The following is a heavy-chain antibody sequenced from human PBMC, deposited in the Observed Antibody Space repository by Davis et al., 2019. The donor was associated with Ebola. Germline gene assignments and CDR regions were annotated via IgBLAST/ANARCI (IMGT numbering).Heavy chain of an antibody. CDR2: ISYDGSNK. D-gene: IGHD3-3*01. CDR1: GFTFSSYA. V-gene: IGHV3-30-3*01. Sequence: PGGSLRLSCAASGFTFSSYAMHWVRQAPGKGLEWVAVISYDGSNKYYADSVKGRFTISRDNSKNTLYLQMNSLRAEDTAVYYCATQSIFRGGGTFLEDYWGQGTLVTVSS. CDR3: ATQSIFRGGGTFLEDY. J-gene: IGHJ4*02.